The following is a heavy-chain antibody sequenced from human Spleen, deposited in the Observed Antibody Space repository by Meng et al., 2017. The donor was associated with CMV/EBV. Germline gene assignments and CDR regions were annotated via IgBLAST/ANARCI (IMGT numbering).Heavy chain of an antibody. CDR2: INPDSGGT. V-gene: IGHV1-2*02. Sequence: ASVKVSCKASGYSFTGYYIHWVRQVAGQGLEWMGWINPDSGGTKYIQKFQGRVTMTRDTSIGTAYMELSRLTSGDTAIYYCTTDPLYCTGSSCDYWGQGTLVTVS. CDR1: GYSFTGYY. D-gene: IGHD2-8*02. CDR3: TTDPLYCTGSSCDY. J-gene: IGHJ4*01.